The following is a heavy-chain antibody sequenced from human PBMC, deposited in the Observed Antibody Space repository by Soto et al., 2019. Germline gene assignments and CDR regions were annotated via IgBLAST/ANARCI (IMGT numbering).Heavy chain of an antibody. J-gene: IGHJ6*02. CDR1: GYSFTSYW. V-gene: IGHV5-10-1*01. D-gene: IGHD6-19*01. CDR3: ESRYSSGPVSMDV. Sequence: PGESLKISCKGSGYSFTSYWISWVRQMPGKGLEWMGRIDPSDSYTNYSPSFQGHVTISADKSISTAYLQWSSLKASDTAMYYCESRYSSGPVSMDVWGQGTTVTVSS. CDR2: IDPSDSYT.